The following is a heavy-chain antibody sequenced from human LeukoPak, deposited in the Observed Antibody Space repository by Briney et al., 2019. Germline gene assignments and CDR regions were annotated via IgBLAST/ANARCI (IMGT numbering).Heavy chain of an antibody. CDR3: ARLYAKNVDY. CDR1: GGSISSSSYY. Sequence: SETLSLTCTVSGGSISSSSYYWGWIRQPPGKGLEWIGSIYYSGSTYYNPSLKSRVSISLDTSKNQFSLHLSSVTAADTAVYYCARLYAKNVDYWGQGTLVTVSS. CDR2: IYYSGST. V-gene: IGHV4-39*07. J-gene: IGHJ4*02. D-gene: IGHD2-8*01.